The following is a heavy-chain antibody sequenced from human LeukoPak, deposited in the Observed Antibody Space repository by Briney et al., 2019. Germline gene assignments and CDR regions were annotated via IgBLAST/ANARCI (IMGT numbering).Heavy chain of an antibody. CDR1: GYTFTSYD. V-gene: IGHV1-8*01. CDR3: ARGNYDILTGYYIDNWFDP. Sequence: ASVKVSCKASGYTFTSYDINWVRQATGQGLEWMGWMNPNSGNTGYAQKFQGRVTMTRNTSISTAYMELSSLRSEDTAVYYCARGNYDILTGYYIDNWFDPWGQGTLVTVSS. D-gene: IGHD3-9*01. J-gene: IGHJ5*02. CDR2: MNPNSGNT.